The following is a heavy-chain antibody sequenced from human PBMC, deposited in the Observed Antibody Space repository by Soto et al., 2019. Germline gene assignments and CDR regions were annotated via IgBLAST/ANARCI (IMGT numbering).Heavy chain of an antibody. CDR2: IGPGGNNP. V-gene: IGHV3-74*01. CDR1: EFTFRNYW. CDR3: GRSRFYVET. J-gene: IGHJ5*02. Sequence: GGSLRLSCVASEFTFRNYWMHWVRQAPGKGLVWVSRIGPGGNNPFYADSVKGRFTISRDDAKNTLYLEMNGLRADDAAVYYCGRSRFYVETWGQGTLVTVSS. D-gene: IGHD2-2*01.